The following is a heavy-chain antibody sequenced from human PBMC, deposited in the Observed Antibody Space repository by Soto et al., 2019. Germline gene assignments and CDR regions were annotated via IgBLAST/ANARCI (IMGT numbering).Heavy chain of an antibody. D-gene: IGHD5-18*01. CDR2: IKQYGSEK. Sequence: GGSLRLSCAASGFAFDSYWMSWVRQAPGKGLEWVANIKQYGSEKYDVDSVKGRFTISRDNAKNSLYLQMNSLRAEDTAVYYCARDLGTAMADYYYYGMDVWGKGTTVTVSS. CDR3: ARDLGTAMADYYYYGMDV. V-gene: IGHV3-7*01. CDR1: GFAFDSYW. J-gene: IGHJ6*04.